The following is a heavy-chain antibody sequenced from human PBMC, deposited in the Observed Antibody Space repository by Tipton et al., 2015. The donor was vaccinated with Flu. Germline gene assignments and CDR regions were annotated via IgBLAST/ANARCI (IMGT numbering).Heavy chain of an antibody. J-gene: IGHJ6*02. Sequence: QLVQSGAEVKKPGASVKVSYKASGYTFTDYFMHWVRQAPGQGLEWMGRINPNSGATNYAQKFRGRVTMTRDTSISTAYMELSRLRSAGSAGYYFARDAGPVSSGWDLYGMDAWGHGTPVSVSS. CDR3: ARDAGPVSSGWDLYGMDA. CDR1: GYTFTDYF. V-gene: IGHV1-2*06. D-gene: IGHD6-19*01. CDR2: INPNSGAT.